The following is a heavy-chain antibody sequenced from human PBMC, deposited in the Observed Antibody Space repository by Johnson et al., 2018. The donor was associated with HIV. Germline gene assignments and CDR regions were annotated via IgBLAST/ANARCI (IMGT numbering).Heavy chain of an antibody. V-gene: IGHV3-30*02. J-gene: IGHJ3*02. Sequence: QVQLVESGGGVVQPGRSLRLSCAASGFTFSTYGIHWVRQAPGKGLEWVSFIRYDGKDKYYADFVKGRFTISRDNSKNTLDLQMSSLRPDDTAMYYCARVTAYNSFDIWGQGTMVTVSS. CDR3: ARVTAYNSFDI. CDR2: IRYDGKDK. D-gene: IGHD2-21*02. CDR1: GFTFSTYG.